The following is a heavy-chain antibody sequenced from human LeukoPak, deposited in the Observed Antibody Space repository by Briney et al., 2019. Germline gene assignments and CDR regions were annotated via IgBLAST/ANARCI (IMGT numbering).Heavy chain of an antibody. V-gene: IGHV5-51*01. J-gene: IGHJ4*02. CDR2: IYPGDSET. D-gene: IGHD2-2*01. CDR1: GYSFTRYW. Sequence: GESLKISCKGSGYSFTRYWIGWVRQMPGKGLEWMGIIYPGDSETRYSPSFQGQVTISADKSISTAYLQWSSLKASDTAMYYCERHDVVVPATLDYWGQGTLVTVSS. CDR3: ERHDVVVPATLDY.